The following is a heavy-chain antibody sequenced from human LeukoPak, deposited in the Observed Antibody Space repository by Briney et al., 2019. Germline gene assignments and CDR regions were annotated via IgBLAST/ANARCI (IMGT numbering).Heavy chain of an antibody. V-gene: IGHV3-9*01. CDR3: AKGEQSSWYRPDKYHFDY. CDR2: ISWNSGSI. CDR1: GFTFDDYA. J-gene: IGHJ4*02. Sequence: GRSLRLSCAASGFTFDDYAMHWVRQAPGKGLEWVSGISWNSGSIGYADSVKGRFTISRDNAKNYLYLQMNSLRAEDTAVYYCAKGEQSSWYRPDKYHFDYWGQGTLVTVSS. D-gene: IGHD6-13*01.